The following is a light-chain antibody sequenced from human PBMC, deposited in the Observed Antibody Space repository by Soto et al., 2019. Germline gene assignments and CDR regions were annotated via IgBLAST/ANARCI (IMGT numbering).Light chain of an antibody. J-gene: IGKJ1*01. CDR3: QQYSSSPRT. CDR1: QTVSSNF. CDR2: EAS. V-gene: IGKV3-20*01. Sequence: EIVLTQSPGTLSLSPGERATLSCRASQTVSSNFLAWYQQKPGKAPRLFIYEASNRATGIPDRFSGSGSGTDFTLTVSRLEPEDFAVYYCQQYSSSPRTFGQGTKVDIK.